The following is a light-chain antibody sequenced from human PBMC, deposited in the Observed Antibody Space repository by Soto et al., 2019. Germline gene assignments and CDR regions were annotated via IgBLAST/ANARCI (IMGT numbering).Light chain of an antibody. V-gene: IGLV1-47*01. CDR1: NSNIGYNS. Sequence: QSVLIQPPSVSGTPGQRVTISCSGSNSNIGYNSVYWYQQLPGTAPKLLIYRSHERPSGVPDRFSGSKSGTSASLAISGLRSEDEADYSCATWDDNLSGVVFGGGTKLTVL. CDR3: ATWDDNLSGVV. J-gene: IGLJ3*02. CDR2: RSH.